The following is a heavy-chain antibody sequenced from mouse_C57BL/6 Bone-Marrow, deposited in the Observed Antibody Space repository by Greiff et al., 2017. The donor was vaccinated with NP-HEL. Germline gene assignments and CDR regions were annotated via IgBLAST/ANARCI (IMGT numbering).Heavy chain of an antibody. D-gene: IGHD2-3*01. Sequence: EVQVVESGGGLVKPGGSLKLSCAASGFTFSSYAMSWVRQTPEKRLEWVATISDGGSYTYYPDNVKGRFTISRDNAKNNLYLQMSHLKSEDTAMYYCARDGYYPDYFDYWGQGTTLTVSS. V-gene: IGHV5-4*01. CDR2: ISDGGSYT. CDR3: ARDGYYPDYFDY. J-gene: IGHJ2*01. CDR1: GFTFSSYA.